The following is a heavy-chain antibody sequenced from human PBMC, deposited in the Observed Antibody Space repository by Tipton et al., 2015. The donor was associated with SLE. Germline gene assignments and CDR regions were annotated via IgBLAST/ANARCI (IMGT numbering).Heavy chain of an antibody. CDR1: GGSIISYY. V-gene: IGHV4-59*08. D-gene: IGHD2-21*01. Sequence: TLSLTCTVSGGSIISYYWSWIRQPPGKGLEWIGYIHYSGVTYYYPSLKSLVTMSVDTSKNQFSLKLNSVTAADTAVYYCARHAEIPVMRYGMDVWGQGTTVSVSS. CDR3: ARHAEIPVMRYGMDV. J-gene: IGHJ6*02. CDR2: IHYSGVT.